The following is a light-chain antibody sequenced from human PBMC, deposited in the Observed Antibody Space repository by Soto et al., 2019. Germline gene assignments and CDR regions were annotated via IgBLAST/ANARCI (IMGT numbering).Light chain of an antibody. J-gene: IGKJ1*01. Sequence: DIQMTQSPSTLSASVGDRVTITCRASQSISSWLAWYQQKPGKAPKLLIYDASSLESGVPSRFSGSGSGKEFTLTISSLQPDDVATYYCQQYNSYSPWTFGQGTKVEIK. CDR2: DAS. CDR3: QQYNSYSPWT. V-gene: IGKV1-5*01. CDR1: QSISSW.